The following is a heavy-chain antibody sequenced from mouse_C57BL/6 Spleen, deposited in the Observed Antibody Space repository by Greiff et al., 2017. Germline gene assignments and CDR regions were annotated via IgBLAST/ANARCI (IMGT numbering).Heavy chain of an antibody. CDR3: AIGEYGSSYGSFDD. V-gene: IGHV1-82*01. D-gene: IGHD1-1*01. J-gene: IGHJ2*01. CDR2: IYPGDGDT. Sequence: VKLQESGPELVKPGASVKISCKASGYAFSSSWMNWVKQRPGKGLEWIGRIYPGDGDTNYTGNFKGKATLTADKSSSTAYMQLSSLTSEDSAVYFCAIGEYGSSYGSFDDGGQGTTLTVSS. CDR1: GYAFSSSW.